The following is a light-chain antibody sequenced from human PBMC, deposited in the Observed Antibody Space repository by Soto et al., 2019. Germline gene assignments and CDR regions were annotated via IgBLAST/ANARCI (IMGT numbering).Light chain of an antibody. V-gene: IGLV2-23*01. J-gene: IGLJ3*02. CDR3: CSYAGSSTWV. Sequence: QSALTQPASVSGSPGQSITISCTGTTSDVGSYNFVSWYQQHPGKAPKLMIYDDIKRPSGISNRFSGSKSGNTASLTISGLQAEDEADYYCCSYAGSSTWVFGGGTKVTVL. CDR2: DDI. CDR1: TSDVGSYNF.